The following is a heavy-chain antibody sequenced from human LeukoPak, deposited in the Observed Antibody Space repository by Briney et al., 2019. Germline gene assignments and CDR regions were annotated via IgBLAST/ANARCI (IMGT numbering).Heavy chain of an antibody. CDR2: IWYDGSNK. V-gene: IGHV3-33*01. Sequence: PGGSLRLSCVASGFTFSGYGMHWVRQAPGKGLEWVAVIWYDGSNKYYADSVKGRFTVSRDNSKNTLDLQMSSLRAEDTAVYYCAREQYGSDDALDIWGQGTLVTVSS. D-gene: IGHD3-10*01. J-gene: IGHJ3*02. CDR3: AREQYGSDDALDI. CDR1: GFTFSGYG.